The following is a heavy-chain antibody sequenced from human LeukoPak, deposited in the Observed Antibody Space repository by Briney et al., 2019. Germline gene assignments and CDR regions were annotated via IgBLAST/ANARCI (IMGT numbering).Heavy chain of an antibody. J-gene: IGHJ4*02. Sequence: PGRSLRLSCAASGFTFSSYGMHWVRQAPGKGLEWVAVISYDGSNKYYADSVKSRFTISRDNSKNTLYLQMNSLRAEDTAVYYCAKGDRGEEFDYWGQGTLVTVSS. V-gene: IGHV3-30*18. CDR3: AKGDRGEEFDY. CDR2: ISYDGSNK. CDR1: GFTFSSYG. D-gene: IGHD3-10*01.